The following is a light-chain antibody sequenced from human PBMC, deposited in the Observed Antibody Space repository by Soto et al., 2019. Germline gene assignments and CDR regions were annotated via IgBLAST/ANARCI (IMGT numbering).Light chain of an antibody. CDR1: QSVSSN. J-gene: IGKJ1*01. CDR2: GAS. CDR3: QQYNNWPPRT. V-gene: IGKV3-15*01. Sequence: EMVMTQSPATLSVSPGERATLSCRASQSVSSNLAWYQQKPGQAPRLLIYGASTRATGIPARFSGSGSGTEFTLTISSLQSEDFAVYYCQQYNNWPPRTVGQGTKVDIK.